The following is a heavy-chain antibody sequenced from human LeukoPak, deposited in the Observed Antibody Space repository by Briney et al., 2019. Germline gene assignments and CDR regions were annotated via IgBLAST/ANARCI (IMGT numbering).Heavy chain of an antibody. D-gene: IGHD4/OR15-4a*01. CDR1: GFTFNNYP. V-gene: IGHV3-23*01. CDR3: ARDPGAFPYFFDY. Sequence: PGGSLRLSCAGSGFTFNNYPISWVHQTPGKGLEWVSAISGSGGSTYYADSVKGRFTISRDNSKNTLYLQMNSLRAEDTAVYYCARDPGAFPYFFDYWGQGTLVTVSS. CDR2: ISGSGGST. J-gene: IGHJ4*02.